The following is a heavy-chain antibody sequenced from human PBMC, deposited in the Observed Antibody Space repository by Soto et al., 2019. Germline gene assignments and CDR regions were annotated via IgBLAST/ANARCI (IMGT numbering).Heavy chain of an antibody. D-gene: IGHD3-22*01. J-gene: IGHJ1*01. Sequence: EVQLVESGGGLIQPGGSLRLSCAASGFTVSSNYRSWVRQAPGKGLEWVSVIYSGGSTYYADSVKGRFTISRDNSKNTLYLQMNSRRAEDTAVYYCARDRVESGYPEYFQHWGQGTLVTVSS. CDR2: IYSGGST. CDR3: ARDRVESGYPEYFQH. V-gene: IGHV3-53*01. CDR1: GFTVSSNY.